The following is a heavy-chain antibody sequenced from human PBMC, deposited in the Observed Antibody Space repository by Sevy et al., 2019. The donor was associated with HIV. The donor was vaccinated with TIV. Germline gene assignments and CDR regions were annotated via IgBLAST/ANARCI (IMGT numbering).Heavy chain of an antibody. CDR1: GFTFRNAW. CDR3: STDIVVQSGYSYDFSTFTPDLPNNSGADV. CDR2: IRNDPDGGTT. Sequence: GGALRLSCTASGFTFRNAWMTWVRQVPGKGLEWVGRIRNDPDGGTTDYAAPVRSRFTISRDDSKSTRYLQMNSLKSEETAVYYCSTDIVVQSGYSYDFSTFTPDLPNNSGADVWGQGTTVTVSS. J-gene: IGHJ6*02. V-gene: IGHV3-15*01. D-gene: IGHD5-12*01.